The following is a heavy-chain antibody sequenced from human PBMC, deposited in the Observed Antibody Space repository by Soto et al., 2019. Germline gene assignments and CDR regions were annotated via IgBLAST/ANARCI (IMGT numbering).Heavy chain of an antibody. J-gene: IGHJ5*02. CDR3: ARGEAAEIVVVVAATPEVGVRWFDP. CDR2: INHSGST. D-gene: IGHD2-15*01. CDR1: GGSFSGYY. V-gene: IGHV4-34*01. Sequence: QVQLQQWGAGLLKPSETLSLTCAVYGGSFSGYYWSWIRQPPGKGLERIGEINHSGSTNYNPSLKSRVNISVDTSKNQFSLKLSSVTAADTAVYYCARGEAAEIVVVVAATPEVGVRWFDPWGQGTLVTVSS.